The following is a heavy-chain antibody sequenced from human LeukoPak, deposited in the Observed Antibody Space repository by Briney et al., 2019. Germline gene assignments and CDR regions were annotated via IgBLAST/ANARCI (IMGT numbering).Heavy chain of an antibody. D-gene: IGHD2-2*01. J-gene: IGHJ3*02. CDR2: INHSGST. V-gene: IGHV4-34*01. CDR3: ARPRYCSSTSCPVPAFDI. Sequence: SETLSLTCAVYGGSFSGYYWSWIRQPPGMGLEWIGEINHSGSTNYNPSLKSRVTISVDTSKNQFSLKLSSVTAADTAVYYCARPRYCSSTSCPVPAFDIWGQGTMVTVSS. CDR1: GGSFSGYY.